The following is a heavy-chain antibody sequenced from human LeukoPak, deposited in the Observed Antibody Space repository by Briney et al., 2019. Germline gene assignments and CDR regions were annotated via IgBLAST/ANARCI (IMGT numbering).Heavy chain of an antibody. V-gene: IGHV1-2*02. J-gene: IGHJ6*03. CDR1: GYTFTGYY. CDR3: ARVVGSGSYHYYYYYMDV. D-gene: IGHD3-10*01. CDR2: INPNSGGT. Sequence: ASVKVSCKASGYTFTGYYMHWVRQAPGQGLEWMGWINPNSGGTNYAQKLQGRVTMTTDTSTSTAYMELRSLRSDDTAVYYCARVVGSGSYHYYYYYMDVWGKGTTVTISS.